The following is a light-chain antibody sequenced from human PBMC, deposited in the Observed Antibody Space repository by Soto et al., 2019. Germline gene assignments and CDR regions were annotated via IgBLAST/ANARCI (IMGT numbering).Light chain of an antibody. V-gene: IGKV1-5*03. Sequence: DIQMTQSPSTLSASVVDRVNITFLASQSISSWLAWYQPKPGKAPKLLINKASSLESGVPSRFSGSGSGTEFTLTISILQPDDFATYYCQQYESLPLTFGQGTRLEIK. CDR3: QQYESLPLT. J-gene: IGKJ5*01. CDR2: KAS. CDR1: QSISSW.